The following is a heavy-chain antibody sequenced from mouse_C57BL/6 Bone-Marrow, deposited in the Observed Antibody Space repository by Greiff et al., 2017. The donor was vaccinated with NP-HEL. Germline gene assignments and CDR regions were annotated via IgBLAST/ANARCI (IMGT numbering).Heavy chain of an antibody. CDR3: ARMGYDGYYCDY. V-gene: IGHV1-39*01. J-gene: IGHJ2*01. CDR2: INPNYGTT. D-gene: IGHD2-3*01. CDR1: GYSFTDYN. Sequence: EVQLQESGPELVMPGASVKISCKASGYSFTDYNMNWVKQSNGKSLEWIGVINPNYGTTSYNQKFKGKATLTVDQSSSTAYMQLNSLTSAYSAVYYCARMGYDGYYCDYWGQGTNLTVSS.